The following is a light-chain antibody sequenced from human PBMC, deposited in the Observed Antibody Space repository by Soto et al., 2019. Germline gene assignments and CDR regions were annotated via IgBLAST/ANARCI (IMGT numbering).Light chain of an antibody. CDR2: QAS. Sequence: DIQMTQSPSTLSASVGDRVTITCRASQSITPWLAWYQQKPGKVPKLLIYQASSLESGVPLRFSGSRSGTEFTLTITNLQPDDFAIYYCQQYNSYPGTFGQGTRLEIK. CDR1: QSITPW. J-gene: IGKJ5*01. V-gene: IGKV1-5*03. CDR3: QQYNSYPGT.